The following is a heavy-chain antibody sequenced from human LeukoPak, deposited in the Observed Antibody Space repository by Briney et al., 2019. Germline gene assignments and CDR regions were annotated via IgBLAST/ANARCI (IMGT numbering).Heavy chain of an antibody. J-gene: IGHJ3*02. CDR2: MNPNSGNT. D-gene: IGHD1-26*01. V-gene: IGHV1-8*01. Sequence: VASVKVSCKASGYTFTSYDINWVRQAPGQGLEWMGWMNPNSGNTGYAQKFQGRVTMTRNTSISTAYMELSSLRSEGTAVYYCASDLVGPDDAFDIWGQGTMVTVSS. CDR3: ASDLVGPDDAFDI. CDR1: GYTFTSYD.